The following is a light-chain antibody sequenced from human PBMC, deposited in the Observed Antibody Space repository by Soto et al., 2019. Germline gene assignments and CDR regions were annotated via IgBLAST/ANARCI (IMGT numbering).Light chain of an antibody. V-gene: IGKV3-20*01. CDR1: QSLSSSQ. CDR3: QQYNNWPPIT. CDR2: DAS. J-gene: IGKJ5*01. Sequence: EIVLTQSPGTLSLSPGERATLSCRASQSLSSSQLAWYQQKPGQAPRLLIHDASSRATGISDRFTGSGSGTDFTLTISSLEPEDFAVYYCQQYNNWPPITFGQGTRLEI.